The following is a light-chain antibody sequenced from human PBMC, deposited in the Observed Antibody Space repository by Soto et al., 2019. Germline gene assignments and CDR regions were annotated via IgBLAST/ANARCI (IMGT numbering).Light chain of an antibody. CDR3: QQRSNWPRT. CDR2: DAS. V-gene: IGKV3-11*01. J-gene: IGKJ1*01. Sequence: EIVLTQSPATLSLSPGERATLSCRASQSVSSYLAWYQQKPGQAPRLLIYDASNRATGIPDRFSGSGSGTDFTLTIISIEPEDFAVYYCQQRSNWPRTFGQGTKVEIK. CDR1: QSVSSY.